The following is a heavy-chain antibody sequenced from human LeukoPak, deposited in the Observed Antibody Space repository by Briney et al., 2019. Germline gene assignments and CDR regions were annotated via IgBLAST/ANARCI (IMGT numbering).Heavy chain of an antibody. CDR3: ARDRSCGSSTSCRTPNWFDP. J-gene: IGHJ5*02. CDR1: GGSISSYY. CDR2: IYTSGST. Sequence: SETLSLTCTVSGGSISSYYWSWIRQPAGKGLEWIGRIYTSGSTNYNPSLKSRVTMSVDTSKNQFSLKLSSVTAADTAVYYCARDRSCGSSTSCRTPNWFDPWGQGTLVTVSS. D-gene: IGHD2-2*01. V-gene: IGHV4-4*07.